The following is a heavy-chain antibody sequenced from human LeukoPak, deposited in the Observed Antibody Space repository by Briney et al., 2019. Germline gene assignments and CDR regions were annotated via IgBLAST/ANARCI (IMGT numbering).Heavy chain of an antibody. CDR3: ARVDNYDYVWGSYRY. CDR2: INHSGST. J-gene: IGHJ4*02. CDR1: GGSFSGYY. Sequence: PSETLSLTCAVYGGSFSGYYWSWIRQPPGKGLEWIGEINHSGSTNYNPSLKSRVTISVDTSKNQFSLKLSSVTAADTAVYYCARVDNYDYVWGSYRYWGQGTLVTVSS. V-gene: IGHV4-34*09. D-gene: IGHD3-16*02.